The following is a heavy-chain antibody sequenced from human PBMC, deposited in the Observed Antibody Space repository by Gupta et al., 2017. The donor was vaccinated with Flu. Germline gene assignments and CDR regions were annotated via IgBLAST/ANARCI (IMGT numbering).Heavy chain of an antibody. CDR1: GFTFSSYE. D-gene: IGHD3-10*01. CDR2: ISGSGTTM. J-gene: IGHJ4*02. CDR3: TRDLYTYGSVY. V-gene: IGHV3-48*03. Sequence: VQLVESGGGLVQPGGSLSLSCAVSGFTFSSYELNWVRQAPGKGLEWVSYISGSGTTMYYTDSVKGRFTISRDNAKNSLYLQMNSLRAEDTAVYYCTRDLYTYGSVYWGQGTLVTVSS.